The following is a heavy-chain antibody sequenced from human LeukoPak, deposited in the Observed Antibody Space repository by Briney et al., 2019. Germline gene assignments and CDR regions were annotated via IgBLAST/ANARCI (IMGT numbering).Heavy chain of an antibody. Sequence: ASVKVSCKASGYTFTSYGISWVRQAPGQGLEWMGRINPNSGGTNYAQKFQGRVTMTRDTSISTAYMELSRLRSDDTAVYYCARERIAAAGTGLDYWGQGTLVTVSS. CDR2: INPNSGGT. J-gene: IGHJ4*02. V-gene: IGHV1-2*06. D-gene: IGHD6-13*01. CDR1: GYTFTSYG. CDR3: ARERIAAAGTGLDY.